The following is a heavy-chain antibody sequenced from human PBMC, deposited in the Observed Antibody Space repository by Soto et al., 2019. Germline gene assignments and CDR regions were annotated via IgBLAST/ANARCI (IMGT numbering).Heavy chain of an antibody. V-gene: IGHV5-51*01. CDR2: IYPGDSDT. CDR1: GFSFACSW. Sequence: GESLKISCKDSGFSFACSWIGWVRQMPGKGLEWMGVIYPGDSDTRYSPSFQGQVTISADKSISTAYLQWSSLKASDTAMYYCARGDYRVLEFWGQGTLVTVSS. J-gene: IGHJ4*02. D-gene: IGHD4-4*01. CDR3: ARGDYRVLEF.